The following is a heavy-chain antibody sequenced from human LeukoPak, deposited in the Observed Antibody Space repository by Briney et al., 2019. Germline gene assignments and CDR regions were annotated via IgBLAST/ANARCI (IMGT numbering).Heavy chain of an antibody. V-gene: IGHV3-66*02. J-gene: IGHJ4*02. CDR2: IYSGGST. CDR3: ARDLRLTTIFGVVSN. Sequence: PGGSLRLSCAASGFTVSSNYMSWVRQAPGKGLEWVSVIYSGGSTYYADSVKGRFTISRDNSKNTLYLQMNSLRPEDTAVYYCARDLRLTTIFGVVSNWGRGTLVTVSS. D-gene: IGHD3-3*01. CDR1: GFTVSSNY.